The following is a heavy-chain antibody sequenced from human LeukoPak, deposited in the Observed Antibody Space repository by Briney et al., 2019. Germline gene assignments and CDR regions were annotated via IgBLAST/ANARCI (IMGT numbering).Heavy chain of an antibody. Sequence: GGSLRLSCAASGLTVGFKCMSWVRQAPGKGLEWVSIIYSGGSSYYADSVKGRFTVSRDTSKNTLYLQMNSLRAADTAVYYCATRPDGNDVPYFDYWGQGTLVTVSS. CDR2: IYSGGSS. CDR1: GLTVGFKC. CDR3: ATRPDGNDVPYFDY. D-gene: IGHD5-12*01. V-gene: IGHV3-66*01. J-gene: IGHJ4*02.